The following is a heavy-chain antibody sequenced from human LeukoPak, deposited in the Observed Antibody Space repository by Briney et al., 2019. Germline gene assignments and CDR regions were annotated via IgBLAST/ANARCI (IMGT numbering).Heavy chain of an antibody. V-gene: IGHV3-21*01. CDR3: ARDGTGTTAGGLDY. Sequence: SGGSLRLSCAASGFTFSSYSMNWVRQAPGKGLEWVSSISSSSSYIYYADSVKGRFTISRDNAKNSLYLQMNSLRAEDTAVYYCARDGTGTTAGGLDYWGQGTLVTVSS. J-gene: IGHJ4*02. CDR2: ISSSSSYI. D-gene: IGHD1-7*01. CDR1: GFTFSSYS.